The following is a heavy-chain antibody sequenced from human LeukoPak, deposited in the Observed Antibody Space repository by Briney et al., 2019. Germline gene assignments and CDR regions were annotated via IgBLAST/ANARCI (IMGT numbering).Heavy chain of an antibody. V-gene: IGHV4-61*02. CDR2: IYTSGST. Sequence: SETLSLTCTVSGGSISSGSYYWSWLRQPAGKGLEWIGRIYTSGSTNYNPSLKSRVTISVDTSKNQFSLKLSSVTAADTAVYYCARATNKCSSTSCYGMDYYYYYMDVWGKGTTVTVSS. CDR1: GGSISSGSYY. J-gene: IGHJ6*03. CDR3: ARATNKCSSTSCYGMDYYYYYMDV. D-gene: IGHD2-2*01.